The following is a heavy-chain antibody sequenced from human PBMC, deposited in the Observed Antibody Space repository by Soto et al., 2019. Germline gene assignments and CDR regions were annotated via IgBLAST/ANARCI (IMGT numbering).Heavy chain of an antibody. CDR1: GFTFSDYW. CDR2: IKRDGSTT. J-gene: IGHJ6*03. Sequence: EVQLVESGGGLVQPGGSLRLSCAASGFTFSDYWMHWVRQAPGKGLELVLRIKRDGSTTNYADSVKGRFTITRDKAKNTLYLEMNSLRVEDTADYCCARGAINYYYEDVFGKGTTVTVSS. V-gene: IGHV3-74*01. CDR3: ARGAINYYYEDV.